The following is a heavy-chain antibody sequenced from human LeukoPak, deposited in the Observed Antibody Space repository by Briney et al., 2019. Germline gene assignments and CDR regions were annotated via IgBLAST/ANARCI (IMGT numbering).Heavy chain of an antibody. CDR3: ARRXXXXXXXS. CDR2: IYDDGTT. V-gene: IGHV3-53*01. J-gene: IGHJ5*02. Sequence: GGSLRLSCAATGFTVSNNYMIWVRQAPGKGLEWGSVIYDDGTTYYADSVKGRFTISRDNSKNTLYLQMDSLRAEDTAVYYCARRXXXXXXXSWGQXTLVXXSS. CDR1: GFTVSNNY.